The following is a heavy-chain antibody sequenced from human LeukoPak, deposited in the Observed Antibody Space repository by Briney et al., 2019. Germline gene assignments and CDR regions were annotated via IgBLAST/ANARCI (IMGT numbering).Heavy chain of an antibody. CDR2: VDHSFGTT. V-gene: IGHV3-23*01. Sequence: GGSLRLSCTASGFTFSSFAMSWVRLAPGKGLEWVSTVDHSFGTTHYADSVKGRFTISRDNSKNTVSLQMNSLRVEDAALYYCVPLPAGNFPGFDYWGQGTRVTVSS. CDR3: VPLPAGNFPGFDY. D-gene: IGHD1-7*01. J-gene: IGHJ4*02. CDR1: GFTFSSFA.